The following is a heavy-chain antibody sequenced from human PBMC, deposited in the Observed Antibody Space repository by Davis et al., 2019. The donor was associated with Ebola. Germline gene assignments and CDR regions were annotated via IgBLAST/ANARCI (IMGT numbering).Heavy chain of an antibody. V-gene: IGHV5-51*01. Sequence: GESLKISCKDSGNRFNSHWIGWVRQMPGKGLEWMGIIYTGDSDTRYSPSFRGQVTISADKSIKTAFLQWSSLKASDTAMYYCASLRRTITGMDDAFDIWGQGTMVTVSS. CDR1: GNRFNSHW. J-gene: IGHJ3*02. CDR3: ASLRRTITGMDDAFDI. D-gene: IGHD2-8*02. CDR2: IYTGDSDT.